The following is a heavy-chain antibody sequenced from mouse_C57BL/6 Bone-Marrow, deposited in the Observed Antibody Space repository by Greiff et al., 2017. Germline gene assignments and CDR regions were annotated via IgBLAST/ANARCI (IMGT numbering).Heavy chain of an antibody. Sequence: EVHLVESGGGLVKPGGSLKLSCAASGFTFSSYTMSWVRQTPEKRLEWVATISSGGSYTYYPDSVQGRFTISRDNAKNTLYLQMSSLKSEDTAMYYCTRDLDYDGYAMDYWGQGTSVTVSS. D-gene: IGHD2-4*01. CDR1: GFTFSSYT. CDR3: TRDLDYDGYAMDY. V-gene: IGHV5-6-4*01. J-gene: IGHJ4*01. CDR2: ISSGGSYT.